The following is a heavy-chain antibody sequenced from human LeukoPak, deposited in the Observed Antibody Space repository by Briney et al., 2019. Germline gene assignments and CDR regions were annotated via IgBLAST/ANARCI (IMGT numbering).Heavy chain of an antibody. Sequence: GGSLRLSCAASGFTFSSYAMSWVRQAPGKGLEWVSGISSSGAGTYYADSVKGRFTISRDNSKNTLYLQMNSLRAEDTAVYYCARVVVAATSWFDPWGQGTLVTVSS. CDR3: ARVVVAATSWFDP. D-gene: IGHD2-15*01. J-gene: IGHJ5*02. CDR2: ISSSGAGT. CDR1: GFTFSSYA. V-gene: IGHV3-23*01.